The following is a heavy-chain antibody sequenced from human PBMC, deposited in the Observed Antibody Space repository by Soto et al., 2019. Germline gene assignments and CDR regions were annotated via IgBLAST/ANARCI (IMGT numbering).Heavy chain of an antibody. V-gene: IGHV4-34*01. J-gene: IGHJ5*02. CDR1: GGSFSGYY. CDR2: INHSGST. CDR3: ARAPRCSSTSCRTRGWFDP. Sequence: SETLSLTCAVYGGSFSGYYWSWTRQPPGKGLEWIGEINHSGSTNYNPSLKSRVTISVDTSKNQFSLKLSSVTAADTAVYYCARAPRCSSTSCRTRGWFDPWGQGTLVTVSS. D-gene: IGHD2-2*01.